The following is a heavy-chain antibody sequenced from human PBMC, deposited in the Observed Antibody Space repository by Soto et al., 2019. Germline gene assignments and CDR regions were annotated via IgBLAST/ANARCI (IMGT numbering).Heavy chain of an antibody. J-gene: IGHJ4*02. D-gene: IGHD5-18*01. CDR2: INHSGST. CDR3: ARGLSIRGLIQLWLRGYFDY. Sequence: QVQLQQWGAGLLKPSETLSLTCAVYGGSFSGYYWSWIRQPPGKGLEWIGEINHSGSTNYNPSLKSRVTISVDTSKNQFSLKLSSVTAADTAVYYCARGLSIRGLIQLWLRGYFDYWGQGTLVTVSS. CDR1: GGSFSGYY. V-gene: IGHV4-34*01.